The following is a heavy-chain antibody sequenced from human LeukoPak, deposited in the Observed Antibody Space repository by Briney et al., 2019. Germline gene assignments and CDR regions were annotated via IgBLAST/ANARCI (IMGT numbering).Heavy chain of an antibody. Sequence: PSETLSLTCTASGGSISSSSYYWGWIRQPPGKGLEWIGSIYYSGSTYYNPSLKSRVTISVDTSKNQFSLKLSSVTAADTAVYYCARTPTLYQLLPYYFDYWGQGTLVTVSS. D-gene: IGHD2-2*01. J-gene: IGHJ4*02. CDR2: IYYSGST. CDR1: GGSISSSSYY. CDR3: ARTPTLYQLLPYYFDY. V-gene: IGHV4-39*01.